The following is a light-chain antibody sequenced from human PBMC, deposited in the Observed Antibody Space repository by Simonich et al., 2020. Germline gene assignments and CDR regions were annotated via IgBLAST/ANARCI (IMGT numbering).Light chain of an antibody. CDR3: MQALQTPFT. J-gene: IGKJ3*01. V-gene: IGKV2-28*01. Sequence: DILMTQSPLSLPVTPGEPASISCRSSQSLLHSNGYNYLDWYLKKPGQSPQFLIYLGFNRASGVPDRFSGSGSGTDFTLKISRVEAEDVGVYYCMQALQTPFTFGPGTKVDIK. CDR2: LGF. CDR1: QSLLHSNGYNY.